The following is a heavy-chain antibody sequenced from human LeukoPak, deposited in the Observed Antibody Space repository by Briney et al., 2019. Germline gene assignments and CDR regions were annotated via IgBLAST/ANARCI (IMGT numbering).Heavy chain of an antibody. V-gene: IGHV3-7*02. Sequence: GGSLRLSCTVSGFTMSSSWMSWVRQAPGKGLEWVANINEDGSENNYVGSVKGRFTISRDNAKNSLYLQMNSLRAEDTAVYYCARISGITMVRGVTADYWGQGTLVTVSS. CDR3: ARISGITMVRGVTADY. CDR1: GFTMSSSW. J-gene: IGHJ4*02. CDR2: INEDGSEN. D-gene: IGHD3-10*01.